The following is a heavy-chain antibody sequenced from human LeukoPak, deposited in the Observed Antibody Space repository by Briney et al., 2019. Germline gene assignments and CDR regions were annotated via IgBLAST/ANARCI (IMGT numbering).Heavy chain of an antibody. CDR1: GASIRTYF. J-gene: IGHJ3*02. Sequence: SETLSLTSTVSGASIRTYFWSWIRQSPGRGLEWIGNIYASGTTNYNPSLESRVTISLDTSKNLVSLRLTSVSAADTALYYCAREVPLYSETAFDIWGQGTLVTVSS. V-gene: IGHV4-4*08. CDR3: AREVPLYSETAFDI. CDR2: IYASGTT. D-gene: IGHD2-21*01.